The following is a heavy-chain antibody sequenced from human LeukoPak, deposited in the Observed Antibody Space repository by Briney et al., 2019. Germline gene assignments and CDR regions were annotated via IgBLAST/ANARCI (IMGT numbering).Heavy chain of an antibody. CDR2: ISGGGDST. J-gene: IGHJ4*02. Sequence: GGSLRLSCAASGFTFSSNAMSWVRQPPGKGLEWVSSISGGGDSTYYADSVKGRFTISRDNSKNTLSLQMNSLRAEDTAVYFCAKEDAYYFATLKYYFDFWGQGTLVTVSS. CDR1: GFTFSSNA. D-gene: IGHD3-16*01. V-gene: IGHV3-23*01. CDR3: AKEDAYYFATLKYYFDF.